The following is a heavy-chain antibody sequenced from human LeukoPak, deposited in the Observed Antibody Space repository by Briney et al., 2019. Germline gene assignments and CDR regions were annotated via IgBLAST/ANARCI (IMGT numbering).Heavy chain of an antibody. J-gene: IGHJ4*02. CDR2: IYHSGST. CDR3: ARRRLLPSSETYY. D-gene: IGHD3-3*01. Sequence: KPSETLSLTCTVSGYSISSGYYWGWIRQPPGKGLEWIGSIYHSGSTYYNPSLKSRVTISVDTSKNQFSLRLSSVTAADTAVYFCARRRLLPSSETYYWGQGVLVTVSS. V-gene: IGHV4-38-2*02. CDR1: GYSISSGYY.